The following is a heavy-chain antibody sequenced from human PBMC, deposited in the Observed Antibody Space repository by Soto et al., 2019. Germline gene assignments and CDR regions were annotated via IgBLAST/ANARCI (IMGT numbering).Heavy chain of an antibody. CDR1: GGTFSSYA. J-gene: IGHJ4*02. V-gene: IGHV1-69*06. CDR2: IIPIFGTA. CDR3: ARVFRGYSYGPSEMYYFDY. Sequence: GASVKVSCKASGGTFSSYAISWVRQAPGQGLEWMGGIIPIFGTANYAQKFQGRVTITADKSTSTAYMELSSLRSEDTAMYYCARVFRGYSYGPSEMYYFDYWGQGTLVTVSS. D-gene: IGHD5-18*01.